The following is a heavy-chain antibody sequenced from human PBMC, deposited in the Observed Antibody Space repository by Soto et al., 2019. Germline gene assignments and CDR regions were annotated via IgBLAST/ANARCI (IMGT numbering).Heavy chain of an antibody. D-gene: IGHD3-10*01. CDR1: GFTFSSYS. CDR2: ISSSSSYI. CDR3: AGDNSPRRGGYFDY. Sequence: GGSLRLSCAASGFTFSSYSMNWVRQAPGKGLEWVSSISSSSSYIYYADSVKGRFTISRDNAKNSLYLQMNSLRAEDRPMYNCAGDNSPRRGGYFDYWGQGTLVTVSS. J-gene: IGHJ4*02. V-gene: IGHV3-21*01.